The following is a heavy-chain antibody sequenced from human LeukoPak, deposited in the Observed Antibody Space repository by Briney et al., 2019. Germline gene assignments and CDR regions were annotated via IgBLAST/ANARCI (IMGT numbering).Heavy chain of an antibody. J-gene: IGHJ4*02. CDR3: VGGGSLRGATLSDY. CDR2: IGSGSTDI. Sequence: GGSLRLSCAASGFTFRDYYMRWIRQTPGKGLEWISYIGSGSTDILYADSVKGRFTISRDDAYNSLYLQMNSLRAEDTAAYYCVGGGSLRGATLSDYWGQGTLVTVSS. V-gene: IGHV3-11*01. CDR1: GFTFRDYY. D-gene: IGHD1-26*01.